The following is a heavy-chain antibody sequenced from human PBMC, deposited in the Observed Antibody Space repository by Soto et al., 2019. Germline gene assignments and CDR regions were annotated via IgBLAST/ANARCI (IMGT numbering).Heavy chain of an antibody. Sequence: GGSLRLSCAASGFTFSSYAMSWVRQAPGKGLEWVSAISGSGGSTYYADSVKGRFTISRDNSKNTLYLQMNSLRAEDTAVYYCAKDSYDFWSGYPNWFDPWGQGTLVTVSS. CDR3: AKDSYDFWSGYPNWFDP. CDR1: GFTFSSYA. J-gene: IGHJ5*02. V-gene: IGHV3-23*01. D-gene: IGHD3-3*01. CDR2: ISGSGGST.